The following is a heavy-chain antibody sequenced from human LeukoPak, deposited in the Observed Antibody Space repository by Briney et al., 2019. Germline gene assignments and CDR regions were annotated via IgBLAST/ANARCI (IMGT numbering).Heavy chain of an antibody. D-gene: IGHD6-6*01. CDR2: INHSGST. CDR1: GGSFSGYY. V-gene: IGHV4-34*01. J-gene: IGHJ3*02. Sequence: SETLSLTCAVYGGSFSGYYWSWIRQPPGKGLEWIGEINHSGSTNYNPSLKSRVTISVDTSKNRFSLKLSSVTAADTAVYYCARGRQYSSSYASAFDIWSQGTMVTVSS. CDR3: ARGRQYSSSYASAFDI.